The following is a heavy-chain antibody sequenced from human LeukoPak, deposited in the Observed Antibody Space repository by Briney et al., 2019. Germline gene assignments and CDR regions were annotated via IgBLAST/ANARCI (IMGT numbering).Heavy chain of an antibody. CDR2: LYSDGTT. CDR1: GFTVSTHY. J-gene: IGHJ4*02. CDR3: ARAAYDSNGYTANHDY. D-gene: IGHD3-22*01. V-gene: IGHV3-53*01. Sequence: GGSLRLSCAASGFTVSTHYMSWVRQGPGKGLEWVSVLYSDGTTYYADSVKGRFTISRDNSKNTLYLQMNNLRAEDTAVFYCARAAYDSNGYTANHDYWGQGTLVTVSS.